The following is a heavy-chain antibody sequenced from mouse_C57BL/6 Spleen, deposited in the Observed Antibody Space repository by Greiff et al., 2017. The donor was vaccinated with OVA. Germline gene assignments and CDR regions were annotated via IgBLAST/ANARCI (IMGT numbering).Heavy chain of an antibody. D-gene: IGHD1-1*01. V-gene: IGHV3-6*01. CDR3: ARDLGYYGSSGYYFDY. CDR1: GYSITSGYY. J-gene: IGHJ2*01. CDR2: ISYDGSN. Sequence: EVKLVESGPGLVKPSQSLSLTCSVTGYSITSGYYWNWIRQFPGNKLEWMGYISYDGSNNYNPSLKNRISITRDTSKNQFFLKLNSVTTEDTATYYCARDLGYYGSSGYYFDYWGQGTTLTVSS.